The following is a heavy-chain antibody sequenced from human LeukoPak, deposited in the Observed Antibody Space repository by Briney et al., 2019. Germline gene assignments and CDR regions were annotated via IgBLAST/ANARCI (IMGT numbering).Heavy chain of an antibody. D-gene: IGHD6-13*01. V-gene: IGHV4-39*01. J-gene: IGHJ4*02. CDR1: GGSISSSSYY. Sequence: SETLSLTCTVSGGSISSSSYYWGWIRQPPGKGLEWIGSIYYSGSTYYNPSLKSRVTISVDTSKNQFSLKLSSVTAADTAVYYCARTQQLALFDYWGQGTLVTVSS. CDR3: ARTQQLALFDY. CDR2: IYYSGST.